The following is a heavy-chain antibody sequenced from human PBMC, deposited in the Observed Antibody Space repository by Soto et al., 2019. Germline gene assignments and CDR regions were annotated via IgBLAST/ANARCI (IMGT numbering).Heavy chain of an antibody. CDR2: ISGSGGST. CDR1: GFTFSSYA. CDR3: AKDRRRSGGSWGFDI. Sequence: GGSLRLSCAASGFTFSSYAMSWVRQAPGKGLEWVSAISGSGGSTYYADPVKGRFTISRDNSKNTLYLQMNSLRAEDTAVYYCAKDRRRSGGSWGFDIWGQGTMVTVSS. D-gene: IGHD2-15*01. J-gene: IGHJ3*02. V-gene: IGHV3-23*01.